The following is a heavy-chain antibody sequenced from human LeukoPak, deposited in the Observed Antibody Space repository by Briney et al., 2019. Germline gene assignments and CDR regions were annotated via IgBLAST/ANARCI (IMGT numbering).Heavy chain of an antibody. CDR1: EFTLGSYA. Sequence: GGSLRLSCAASEFTLGSYAMSWVRQAPGKGLEWVSGISANGANTHYAESVRGRFIISRDNSKNTLYLQMNSLRAGDTALYFCAKYHNPDSTSPFHWGQGTLVTVSS. CDR2: ISANGANT. D-gene: IGHD2/OR15-2a*01. CDR3: AKYHNPDSTSPFH. V-gene: IGHV3-23*01. J-gene: IGHJ4*02.